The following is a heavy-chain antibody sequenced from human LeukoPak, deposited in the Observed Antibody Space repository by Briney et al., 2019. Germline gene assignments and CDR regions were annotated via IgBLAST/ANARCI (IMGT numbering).Heavy chain of an antibody. Sequence: SQTLSLTCTVSGGSISSGSYYWSWIRQPAGKGLEWIGRIYTSGSTNYNPSLKSRVTISVDTSKNQFSLKLSSVTAADTAVYYCARDQRSGWFDPWGQGTLVTVSS. CDR2: IYTSGST. V-gene: IGHV4-61*02. J-gene: IGHJ5*02. CDR3: ARDQRSGWFDP. CDR1: GGSISSGSYY.